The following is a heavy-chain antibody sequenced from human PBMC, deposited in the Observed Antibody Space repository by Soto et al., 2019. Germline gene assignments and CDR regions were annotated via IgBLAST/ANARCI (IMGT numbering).Heavy chain of an antibody. CDR1: GFTFTNYW. V-gene: IGHV3-7*01. D-gene: IGHD1-26*01. CDR3: ARYSGSYSADC. CDR2: IDEDGSAK. Sequence: TGGSLRLSCAASGFTFTNYWMSWFRQAPGKGLEWVANIDEDGSAKYYEDSVKGRFTISRDNGENSFYLQMNSLRAEDTALYYCARYSGSYSADCWGQGTLVTVSS. J-gene: IGHJ4*02.